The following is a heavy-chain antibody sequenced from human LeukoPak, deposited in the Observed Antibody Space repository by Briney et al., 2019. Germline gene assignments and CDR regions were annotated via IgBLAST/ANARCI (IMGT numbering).Heavy chain of an antibody. CDR1: GYTFTDYY. V-gene: IGHV1-2*02. CDR2: INPNSGDT. Sequence: ASVKVSCKASGYTFTDYYMHWARQAPGQGLEWMGWINPNSGDTDYAQKFQGRVTMTRDTSISTAYMELSGLRSDDTAVYYCARGVAAATFYYYMDVWDKGTTVTVSS. CDR3: ARGVAAATFYYYMDV. J-gene: IGHJ6*03. D-gene: IGHD2-15*01.